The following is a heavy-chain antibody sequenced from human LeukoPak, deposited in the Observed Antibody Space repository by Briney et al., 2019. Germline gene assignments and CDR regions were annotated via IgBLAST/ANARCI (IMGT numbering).Heavy chain of an antibody. CDR3: ARENSGSPDAFDI. CDR1: GFTFSSYG. D-gene: IGHD1-26*01. Sequence: GGSLRLSCVASGFTFSSYGMSWVRQAPGKGLEWVSGINWNGGSTGYADSVKGRFTISRDNAKNSLYLQMNSLRAEDTALYYCARENSGSPDAFDIWGQGTMVTVSS. J-gene: IGHJ3*02. CDR2: INWNGGST. V-gene: IGHV3-20*04.